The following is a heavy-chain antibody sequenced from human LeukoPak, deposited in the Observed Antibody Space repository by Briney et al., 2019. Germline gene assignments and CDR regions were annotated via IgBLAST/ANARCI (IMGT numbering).Heavy chain of an antibody. CDR1: GFTFSNAW. CDR3: TTAVEVWELLVSYFDY. Sequence: GGSLRLSCAASGFTFSNAWMSWVRQAPGKGLEWVGRIKSKTDGGTTDYAAPVKGRFTISRDDSKNTLYLQMNSLKTEDTAVYYCTTAVEVWELLVSYFDYWGQGTLVTVSS. CDR2: IKSKTDGGTT. D-gene: IGHD1-26*01. V-gene: IGHV3-15*01. J-gene: IGHJ4*02.